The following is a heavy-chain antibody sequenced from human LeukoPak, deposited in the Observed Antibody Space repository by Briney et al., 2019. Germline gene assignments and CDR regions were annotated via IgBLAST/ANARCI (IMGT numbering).Heavy chain of an antibody. V-gene: IGHV3-23*01. CDR3: ARDRRGSAAVFDS. CDR2: ISPGGGNT. D-gene: IGHD6-13*01. CDR1: GFTFSDYG. Sequence: GGSLRLSGATSGFTFSDYGMSWVRQAPGKGLEWVSAISPGGGNTYYADSVQGRCTLSRDNSKNTLYLQMNSLRAEDTAVYFCARDRRGSAAVFDSWGQGTLVTVSS. J-gene: IGHJ4*02.